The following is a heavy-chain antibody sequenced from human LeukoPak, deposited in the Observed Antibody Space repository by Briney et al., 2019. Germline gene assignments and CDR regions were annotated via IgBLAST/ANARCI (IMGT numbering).Heavy chain of an antibody. V-gene: IGHV1-2*04. CDR2: INPNSGGT. Sequence: ASVKVSCKASGYTFTGYYMHWVRQAPGQGHEWMGWINPNSGGTNYAQKFQGWVTMTRDTSVSTAYMELSRLRSDDTAVYYCARAGTVEMTPLDYWGQGTLVTVSS. D-gene: IGHD5-24*01. CDR1: GYTFTGYY. CDR3: ARAGTVEMTPLDY. J-gene: IGHJ4*02.